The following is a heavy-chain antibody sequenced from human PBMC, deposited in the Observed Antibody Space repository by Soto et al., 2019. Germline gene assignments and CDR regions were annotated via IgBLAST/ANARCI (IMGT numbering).Heavy chain of an antibody. CDR2: IKSKTDGGTT. Sequence: EVQLVESGGGLVKPGGSLRLSCAASGFTFSNAWMSWVRQAPGKGLEWVGRIKSKTDGGTTDYAPPVKGRFTISRDDSKNTLYLQMDSLKSEATAVYYCTTEPTIGYCSSTSCYLYNWFDPWGQGTLVTVSS. V-gene: IGHV3-15*01. D-gene: IGHD2-2*01. J-gene: IGHJ5*02. CDR1: GFTFSNAW. CDR3: TTEPTIGYCSSTSCYLYNWFDP.